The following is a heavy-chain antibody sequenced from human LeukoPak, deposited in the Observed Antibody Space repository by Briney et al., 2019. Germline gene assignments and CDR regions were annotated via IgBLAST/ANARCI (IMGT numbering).Heavy chain of an antibody. V-gene: IGHV4-59*11. J-gene: IGHJ4*02. CDR2: IYYSGST. D-gene: IGHD6-13*01. CDR1: GGSISSHY. CDR3: ARGSWPYYFDY. Sequence: SETLSLTCTVSGGSISSHYWSWIRQPPGKGLEWIGYIYYSGSTNYNPSLKSRVTISVDTSKNQSSLKLSSVTAADTAVYYCARGSWPYYFDYWGQGTLVTVSS.